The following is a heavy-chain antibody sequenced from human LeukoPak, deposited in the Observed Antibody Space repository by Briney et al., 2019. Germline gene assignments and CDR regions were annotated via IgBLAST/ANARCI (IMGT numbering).Heavy chain of an antibody. V-gene: IGHV4-59*08. CDR1: GGSISSYY. CDR3: ARSNPHSGYYPDAFDI. CDR2: IYYSGST. D-gene: IGHD3-22*01. Sequence: KPSETLSLTCTVSGGSISSYYWSWIRQPPGKGLEWIGYIYYSGSTNYNPSLKSRVTISVDTSKNQFSLKLSSVTAADTAVYYCARSNPHSGYYPDAFDIWGQGTMVTVSS. J-gene: IGHJ3*02.